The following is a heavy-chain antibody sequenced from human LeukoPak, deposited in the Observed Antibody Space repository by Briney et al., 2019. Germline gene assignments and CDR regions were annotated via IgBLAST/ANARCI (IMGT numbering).Heavy chain of an antibody. J-gene: IGHJ4*02. CDR1: GFTFSSYG. CDR3: ARGYCSGGSCYWYYFDY. CDR2: ISGSGGST. V-gene: IGHV3-23*01. D-gene: IGHD2-15*01. Sequence: PGGSLRLSCAASGFTFSSYGMSWVRQAPGKGLEWVSAISGSGGSTYYADSVKGRFTISRDNSKNTLYLQMNSLRAEDTAVYYCARGYCSGGSCYWYYFDYWGQGTLVTVSS.